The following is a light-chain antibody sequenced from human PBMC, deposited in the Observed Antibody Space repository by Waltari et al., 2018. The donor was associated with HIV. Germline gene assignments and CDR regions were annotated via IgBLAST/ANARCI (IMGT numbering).Light chain of an antibody. CDR3: QCNDRTNYVV. CDR2: DDK. CDR1: SGRIARHY. Sequence: FMLTQPHSVSESPGKTITISCTRSSGRIARHYVQWYQHQPGTTPTALAIDDKQGPSAVPDRFFATIDCSSYAAYLTSAGLKTDDEADYCGQCNDRTNYVVFGGGTNLTVL. J-gene: IGLJ2*01. V-gene: IGLV6-57*01.